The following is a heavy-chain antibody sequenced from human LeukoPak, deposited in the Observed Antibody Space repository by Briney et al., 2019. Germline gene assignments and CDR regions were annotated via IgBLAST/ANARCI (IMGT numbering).Heavy chain of an antibody. J-gene: IGHJ4*02. CDR2: MNPNSGNT. CDR1: GYTFTSYD. D-gene: IGHD2-15*01. Sequence: ASVKVSCKASGYTFTSYDINWVRQATGQGLEWMGWMNPNSGNTGYAQKFQGRVTMTRNTSKSTAYMELSSLRSEDTAVYYCARARYCSGGSCLDYWGQGTLVTVSS. V-gene: IGHV1-8*01. CDR3: ARARYCSGGSCLDY.